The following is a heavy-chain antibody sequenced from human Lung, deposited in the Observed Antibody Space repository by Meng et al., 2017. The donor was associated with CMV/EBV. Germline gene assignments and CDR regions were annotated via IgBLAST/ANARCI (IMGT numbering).Heavy chain of an antibody. CDR3: ARDRLYGLDV. CDR2: INSDGMSI. Sequence: ESLKISCTASGLTFTNYWIHWIRQAPGKGLVWVSRINSDGMSISYADSVKGRFTISRDNAKNTVYLQMNSLRAEDRAVYYCARDRLYGLDVWGQGTTVTVSS. V-gene: IGHV3-74*01. CDR1: GLTFTNYW. J-gene: IGHJ6*02.